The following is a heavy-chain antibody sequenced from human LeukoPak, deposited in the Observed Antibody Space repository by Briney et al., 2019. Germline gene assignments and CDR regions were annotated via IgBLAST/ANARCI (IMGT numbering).Heavy chain of an antibody. CDR1: GGTFSSYT. J-gene: IGHJ4*02. Sequence: SVKVSCKASGGTFSSYTISWVRQAPGQGLEWMGRIIPILGIANYAQKFQGRVTITADKSTSTAYMELSSLRSEDTAVYYCARDPPNYYDSSGYPDNFDYWGQGTLVTVSP. CDR2: IIPILGIA. CDR3: ARDPPNYYDSSGYPDNFDY. D-gene: IGHD3-22*01. V-gene: IGHV1-69*04.